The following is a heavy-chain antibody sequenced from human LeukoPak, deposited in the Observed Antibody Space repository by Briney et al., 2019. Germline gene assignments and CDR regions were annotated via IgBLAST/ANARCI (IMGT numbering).Heavy chain of an antibody. J-gene: IGHJ6*03. D-gene: IGHD1-14*01. Sequence: GGSLRLSCAASGFTFSGYGMHWVRQAPGKGLEWVAFIRYDGSNKYYADSVKGRFTISRDNSKNTLYLQMNSLRAEDTAVYYCAQGNNRVNYYYYYMDVWGKGTTVTVSS. CDR3: AQGNNRVNYYYYYMDV. CDR1: GFTFSGYG. CDR2: IRYDGSNK. V-gene: IGHV3-30*02.